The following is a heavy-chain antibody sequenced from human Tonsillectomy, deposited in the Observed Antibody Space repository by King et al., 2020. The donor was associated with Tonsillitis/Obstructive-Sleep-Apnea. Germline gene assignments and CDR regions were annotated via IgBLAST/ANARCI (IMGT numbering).Heavy chain of an antibody. CDR1: GFTFSSYG. CDR2: ISYDGSNK. V-gene: IGHV3-30*18. CDR3: AKAIVVGAWWFDP. Sequence: QLVQSGGGVVQPGRSLRLSCAASGFTFSSYGMHWVRQAPGKGLEWGAVISYDGSNKYYADSVKGRFTISRDNSKNTLYLQMNSLRAEDTAVYYCAKAIVVGAWWFDPWGQGTLVTVSS. D-gene: IGHD2-21*01. J-gene: IGHJ5*02.